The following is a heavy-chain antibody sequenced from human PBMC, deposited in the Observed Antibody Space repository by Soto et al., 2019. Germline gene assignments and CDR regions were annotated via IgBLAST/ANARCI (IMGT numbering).Heavy chain of an antibody. J-gene: IGHJ4*02. CDR2: IWYDGSNE. D-gene: IGHD3-9*01. CDR3: AAINYDIFTGYFSDY. V-gene: IGHV3-33*01. CDR1: GFTFSDYG. Sequence: QVQLVESGGGVVQPGRSLRLSCAASGFTFSDYGIHWVRQAPCKGLEWVALIWYDGSNEYYADSVKGRFTISRDNSKNTLYLQMNSLRAEDTAVYYCAAINYDIFTGYFSDYWGQGTLVTVSS.